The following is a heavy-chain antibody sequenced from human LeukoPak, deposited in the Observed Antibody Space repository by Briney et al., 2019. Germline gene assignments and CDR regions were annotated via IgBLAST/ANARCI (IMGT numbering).Heavy chain of an antibody. CDR2: IIPNSGGT. D-gene: IGHD3-3*01. CDR1: GYTFTGYY. V-gene: IGHV1-2*02. CDR3: ARVKAGRFLEWLWGVFDY. Sequence: ASVKVSCKASGYTFTGYYMHWVRQAPGQGLEWMGWIIPNSGGTNYAQKFQGRVTMTRDTSISTAYMELSRLRSDDTAVYYCARVKAGRFLEWLWGVFDYWGQGTLVTVSS. J-gene: IGHJ4*02.